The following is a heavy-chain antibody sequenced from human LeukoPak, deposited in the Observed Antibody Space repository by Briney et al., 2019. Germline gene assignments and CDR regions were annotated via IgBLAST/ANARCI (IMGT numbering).Heavy chain of an antibody. Sequence: SVKVSRKASGGTFSSYAISWVRQAPGQGLEWMGGIIPIFGTANYAQKFQGRVTITTDESTSTAYMELRSLRSDDTAVYYCARATITIFGVVIVPPFDYWGQGTLVTVSS. J-gene: IGHJ4*02. CDR2: IIPIFGTA. D-gene: IGHD3-3*01. CDR3: ARATITIFGVVIVPPFDY. CDR1: GGTFSSYA. V-gene: IGHV1-69*05.